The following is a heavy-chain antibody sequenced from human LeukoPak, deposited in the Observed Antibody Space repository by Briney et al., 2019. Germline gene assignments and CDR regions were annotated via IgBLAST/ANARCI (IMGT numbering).Heavy chain of an antibody. CDR3: ARHSVHIAAAGTNWFDP. D-gene: IGHD6-13*01. Sequence: SETLSLTCTVSGSSISSSSYYWGWIRQPPGKGLEWIGSIYYSGSTYYNPPLKSRVTISVDTSKNQFSLKLSSVTAADTAVYYCARHSVHIAAAGTNWFDPWGQGTLVTVSS. CDR2: IYYSGST. J-gene: IGHJ5*02. V-gene: IGHV4-39*01. CDR1: GSSISSSSYY.